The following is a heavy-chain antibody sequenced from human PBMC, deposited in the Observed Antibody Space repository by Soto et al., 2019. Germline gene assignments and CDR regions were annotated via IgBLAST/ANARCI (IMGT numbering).Heavy chain of an antibody. CDR3: ARSGYDSPWFDP. CDR1: GGSFSGYY. Sequence: PSETLSLTCAVYGGSFSGYYWSWIRQPPGKGLEWIGEINHSGSTNYNPSLKIRVTISVATSKSQFSLKLSSVTAADTAVYYCARSGYDSPWFDPWGQGTLVTVSS. J-gene: IGHJ5*02. V-gene: IGHV4-34*01. CDR2: INHSGST. D-gene: IGHD5-12*01.